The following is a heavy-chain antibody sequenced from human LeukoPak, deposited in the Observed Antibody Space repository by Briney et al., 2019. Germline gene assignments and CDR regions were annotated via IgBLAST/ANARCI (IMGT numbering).Heavy chain of an antibody. V-gene: IGHV3-53*01. CDR1: DFKIRNYY. CDR3: ARGFHSYGLSYYFDY. J-gene: IGHJ4*02. Sequence: GRSLRLSCAASDFKIRNYYISWVRQAPGKGLEWVSVISGGGDTSYSDSVKGRFTISRHTSKNTVFLQMNKLRVEDTAVYFCARGFHSYGLSYYFDYWGQGTGVTVSS. CDR2: ISGGGDT. D-gene: IGHD5-18*01.